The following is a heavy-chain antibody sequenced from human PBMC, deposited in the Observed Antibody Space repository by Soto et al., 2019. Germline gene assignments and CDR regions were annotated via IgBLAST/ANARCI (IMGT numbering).Heavy chain of an antibody. CDR2: ISAYNGNT. Sequence: VQLVQSGAEVKKPGASVKVSCKASGYTFTSYGISWVRQSPGQGLEWMGWISAYNGNTKYAQELQGRVTMTTATSTSTAYIELRSLRSDDTAGYYCVRGASSPYTSMALDYWGQGTLVTVSS. D-gene: IGHD5-18*01. CDR3: VRGASSPYTSMALDY. V-gene: IGHV1-18*01. CDR1: GYTFTSYG. J-gene: IGHJ4*02.